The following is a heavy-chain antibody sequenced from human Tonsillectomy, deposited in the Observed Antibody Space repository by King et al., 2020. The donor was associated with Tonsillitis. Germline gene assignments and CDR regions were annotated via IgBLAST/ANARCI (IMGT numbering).Heavy chain of an antibody. D-gene: IGHD3-16*01. CDR1: GFTFSNYG. V-gene: IGHV3-30*18. CDR2: IAYDASYE. Sequence: QLVQSGGGVVQPGRSLRLSCAASGFTFSNYGMHWVRQAPGKGLEWVALIAYDASYENYADSVKGRFAISRDNSKNTLYLEMNSLRVEDTAVYYCAKDGIGLSDWYFYLWGRGTLVTVSS. J-gene: IGHJ2*01. CDR3: AKDGIGLSDWYFYL.